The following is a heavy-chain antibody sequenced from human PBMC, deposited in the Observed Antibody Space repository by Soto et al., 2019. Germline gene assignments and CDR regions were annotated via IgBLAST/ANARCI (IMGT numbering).Heavy chain of an antibody. Sequence: QVQLQQWGAGLLKPSETLSLTCAVYGKSLSGYYWSWIRQPPGKALEWIGEINHSGNTNYNPSLKSRVTISVDTSKHQRFLNLSSVTAADTAMYYCARHHVRGRTIAGAAEFWGQGTLVTVSS. D-gene: IGHD1-26*01. CDR3: ARHHVRGRTIAGAAEF. V-gene: IGHV4-34*01. J-gene: IGHJ4*02. CDR2: INHSGNT. CDR1: GKSLSGYY.